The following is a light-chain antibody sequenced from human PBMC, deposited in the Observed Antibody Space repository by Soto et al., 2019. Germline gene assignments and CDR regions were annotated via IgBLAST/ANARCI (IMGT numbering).Light chain of an antibody. Sequence: QSALPQPASVSGSPGQSITISCTGTSSDVAGYNYVSWYQQHPGKAPKLMIYDVSNRPSGVSNRVSGSKSGNTASLTISGLQAEDEADYYCSSYTSISTLHVVFGRGTKLTVL. CDR1: SSDVAGYNY. CDR3: SSYTSISTLHVV. CDR2: DVS. V-gene: IGLV2-14*01. J-gene: IGLJ2*01.